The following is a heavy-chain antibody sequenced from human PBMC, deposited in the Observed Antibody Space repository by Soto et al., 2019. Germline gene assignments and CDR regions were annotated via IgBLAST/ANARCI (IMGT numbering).Heavy chain of an antibody. J-gene: IGHJ4*02. CDR2: VYHTGNT. Sequence: PSATLSLTCSVSGVSITNYYWTWIRHSPGKGLEWIGYVYHTGNTYYNPSLRSRVTISLDTSKNQVSLRLRSVTAADTAVYYCAREQYNWKLWGQGTLVTVS. D-gene: IGHD1-20*01. CDR3: AREQYNWKL. V-gene: IGHV4-59*01. CDR1: GVSITNYY.